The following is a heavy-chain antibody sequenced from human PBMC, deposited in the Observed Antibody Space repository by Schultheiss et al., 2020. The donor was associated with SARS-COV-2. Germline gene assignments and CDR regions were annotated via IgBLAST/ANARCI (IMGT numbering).Heavy chain of an antibody. CDR3: ASAARVEQLFSVRGGHLDY. Sequence: SETLSLTCSVSGSSITGFFWTWIRQPPGKGLDPIGNIYFTGITKYSPSLKSRITISVDTSKKQFSLRLGSVTAADTAVYYCASAARVEQLFSVRGGHLDYWGRGTQVTVSS. CDR2: IYFTGIT. D-gene: IGHD3-10*01. J-gene: IGHJ4*02. V-gene: IGHV4-59*01. CDR1: GSSITGFF.